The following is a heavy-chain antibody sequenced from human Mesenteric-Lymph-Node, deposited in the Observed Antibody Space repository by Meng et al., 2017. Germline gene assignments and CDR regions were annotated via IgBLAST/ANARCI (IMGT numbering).Heavy chain of an antibody. CDR3: VRSSGWVRTGFDP. V-gene: IGHV4-39*01. J-gene: IGHJ5*02. D-gene: IGHD6-19*01. Sequence: QLAERAPGLVNPSPTLALTWSVSGGSISTSGYYWGWIRQPPGKGLEWIGSIGHSGTTYYTPSLRRRVTVSIDTSKNQFSLEVTSVTAADTAVYYCVRSSGWVRTGFDPWGQGTLVTVSS. CDR2: IGHSGTT. CDR1: GGSISTSGYY.